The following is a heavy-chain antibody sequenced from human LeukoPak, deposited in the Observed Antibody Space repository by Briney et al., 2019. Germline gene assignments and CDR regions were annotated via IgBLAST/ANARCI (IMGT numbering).Heavy chain of an antibody. CDR3: ARGTAAPFY. Sequence: SETLSLTCAVYGGSFSGYYWSWIRQPPGKGLEWIGEINHSGSTNYNPSLKSRVTISVDTSKNQSSLKLSSVTAADTAVYYCARGTAAPFYWGQGTLVTVSS. J-gene: IGHJ4*02. CDR1: GGSFSGYY. D-gene: IGHD2-2*01. CDR2: INHSGST. V-gene: IGHV4-34*01.